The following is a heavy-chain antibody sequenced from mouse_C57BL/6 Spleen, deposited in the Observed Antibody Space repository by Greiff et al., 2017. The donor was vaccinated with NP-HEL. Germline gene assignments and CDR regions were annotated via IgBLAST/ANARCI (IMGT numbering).Heavy chain of an antibody. CDR1: GFSFTDYN. D-gene: IGHD3-1*01. J-gene: IGHJ2*01. CDR2: INPNYGTT. CDR3: GGLRAFDY. Sequence: VQLQQSGPGLVKPGASVKISCTASGFSFTDYNMNWVQQSNGKSLEWIGVINPNYGTTCYIQKFKGKATFTVDQSSSTAYMQLNSLTSEDSAVYYCGGLRAFDYWGQGTPLTVSS. V-gene: IGHV1-39*01.